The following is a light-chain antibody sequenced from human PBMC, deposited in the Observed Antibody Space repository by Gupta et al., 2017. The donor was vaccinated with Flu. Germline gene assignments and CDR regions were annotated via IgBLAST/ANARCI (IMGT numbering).Light chain of an antibody. J-gene: IGKJ1*01. Sequence: LNWYKQKPGEAPKLLVYAASSWQSGVPSRFSGSGYGRDVTLTISSRQQEDCATYFCQQSYSNHLLTFGHGTKVDIK. V-gene: IGKV1-39*01. CDR2: AAS. CDR3: QQSYSNHLLT.